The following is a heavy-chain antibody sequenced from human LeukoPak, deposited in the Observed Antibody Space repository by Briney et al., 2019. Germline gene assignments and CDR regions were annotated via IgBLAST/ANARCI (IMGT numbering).Heavy chain of an antibody. D-gene: IGHD6-19*01. CDR1: GFTSSSYS. CDR3: ARMAVAGIN. Sequence: GGSLRLSCAASGFTSSSYSINWVRQAPGKGLEWVSYISSSSSTIYYADSVEGRFTISRDNAKNSLFLQMNSLRDEDTAVYYCARMAVAGINWGQGTLVTVSS. CDR2: ISSSSSTI. J-gene: IGHJ4*02. V-gene: IGHV3-48*02.